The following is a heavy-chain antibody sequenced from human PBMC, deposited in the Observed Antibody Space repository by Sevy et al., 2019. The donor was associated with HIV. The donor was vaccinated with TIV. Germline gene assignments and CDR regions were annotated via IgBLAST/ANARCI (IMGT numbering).Heavy chain of an antibody. Sequence: GRSLRLSCAASGFNFRIYAMHWVRQAPGKGLGWVAVISYDGSDKFYAESVKGRFTISRVNSKNMVFLKLNSLRGDDTAVYYCATGRQGATYGYWAQGTPVTVSS. V-gene: IGHV3-30*03. J-gene: IGHJ4*02. CDR1: GFNFRIYA. CDR3: ATGRQGATYGY. CDR2: ISYDGSDK. D-gene: IGHD1-26*01.